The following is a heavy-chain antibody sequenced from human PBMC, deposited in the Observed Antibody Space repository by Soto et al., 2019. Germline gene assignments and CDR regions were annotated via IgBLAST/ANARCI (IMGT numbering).Heavy chain of an antibody. CDR3: ARKDKSGYFNWFDP. CDR2: LFPSAPYT. V-gene: IGHV5-51*01. Sequence: ESLKICCRTSGYKLTSSWIAWVRQNPGKGLEWMGILFPSAPYTRYSPSFQGQVTISADRSTSTVFLQWARLKASDTAVYFCARKDKSGYFNWFDPWGQGTLVTVPS. CDR1: GYKLTSSW. J-gene: IGHJ5*02. D-gene: IGHD3-22*01.